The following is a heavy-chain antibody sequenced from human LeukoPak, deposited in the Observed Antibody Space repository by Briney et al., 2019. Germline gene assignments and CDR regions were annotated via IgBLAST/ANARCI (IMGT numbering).Heavy chain of an antibody. J-gene: IGHJ2*01. CDR3: ARRVLYSGSYPYQVVGYFDL. V-gene: IGHV4-39*01. CDR2: IYYSGST. Sequence: GSLRLSCAASGFTFSSIHMVWVRQPPGKGLEWIGSIYYSGSTYYNPSLKSRVTISVDTSKNQFSLKLSSVTAADTAVYYCARRVLYSGSYPYQVVGYFDLWGRGTLVTVSS. CDR1: GFTFSSIH. D-gene: IGHD1-26*01.